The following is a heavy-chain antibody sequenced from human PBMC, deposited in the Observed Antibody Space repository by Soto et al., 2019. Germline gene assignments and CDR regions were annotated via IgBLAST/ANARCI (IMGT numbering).Heavy chain of an antibody. Sequence: PSETLSLTCTVSGGSVSSGSYYWSWIRQPPGKGLEWIGYIYYSGSTYYNPSLKSRVTISVDTSKNQFSLKLSSVTAADTAVYYCAAKDVTWAAFDYWGQGTLVTVSS. V-gene: IGHV4-39*01. J-gene: IGHJ4*02. D-gene: IGHD4-4*01. CDR3: AAKDVTWAAFDY. CDR1: GGSVSSGSYY. CDR2: IYYSGST.